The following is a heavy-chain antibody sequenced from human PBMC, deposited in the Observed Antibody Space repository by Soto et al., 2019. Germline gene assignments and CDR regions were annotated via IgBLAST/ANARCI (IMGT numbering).Heavy chain of an antibody. CDR3: ARGGGTYHFDY. J-gene: IGHJ4*02. V-gene: IGHV4-59*01. Sequence: PSETLSLTCTVSGGSISSYYWSWIRQPPGKGLEWIGYIYYSGSTNYNPSLKSRVTISVDTSKNQFSLKLSSVTAADTAVYYCARGGGTYHFDYWGKGTLVTVPS. CDR2: IYYSGST. CDR1: GGSISSYY. D-gene: IGHD1-26*01.